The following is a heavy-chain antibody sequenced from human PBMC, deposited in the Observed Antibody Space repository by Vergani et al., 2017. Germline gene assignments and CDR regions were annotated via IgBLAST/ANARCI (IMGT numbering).Heavy chain of an antibody. V-gene: IGHV1-2*02. CDR3: ARGRVPWKLLRNDFDI. CDR2: INPNSGGT. CDR1: GYTFTGYY. Sequence: QVQLVQSGAEVKKPGASVKVSCKASGYTFTGYYMHWVRQAPGQGLEWMGWINPNSGGTNYAQKFQGRVTITRDKSISTAYMELSRLRSDDTAVYYCARGRVPWKLLRNDFDIWGQGTKVTVSS. D-gene: IGHD1-26*01. J-gene: IGHJ3*02.